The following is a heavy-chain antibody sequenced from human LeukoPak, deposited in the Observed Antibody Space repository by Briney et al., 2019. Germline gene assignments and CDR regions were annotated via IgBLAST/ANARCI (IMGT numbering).Heavy chain of an antibody. V-gene: IGHV4-59*08. CDR2: IHYSGTT. CDR3: ARLKAVTGTSDYFDY. CDR1: GGSFSGYY. Sequence: KPSETLSLTCAVYGGSFSGYYWSWIRQPPGKGLEWIGYIHYSGTTNYDPSLKSRVTISLDTSKKQFSLILSSVTAADTAVYYCARLKAVTGTSDYFDYWGQGILVTVSS. D-gene: IGHD6-19*01. J-gene: IGHJ4*02.